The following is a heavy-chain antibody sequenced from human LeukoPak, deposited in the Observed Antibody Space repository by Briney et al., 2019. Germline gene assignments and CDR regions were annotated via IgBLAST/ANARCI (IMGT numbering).Heavy chain of an antibody. CDR3: AKYASSTNYYFGLDV. Sequence: PGRSLRLSCTASGFTFSSYGMHWVRQAPGKGLEWVAVIWYDGSNKYCADSVKGRFTISRDNSKKTVYLQVNSLRAEDTAVYYCAKYASSTNYYFGLDVWGQGTTVTVSS. V-gene: IGHV3-33*06. CDR2: IWYDGSNK. D-gene: IGHD2-2*01. J-gene: IGHJ6*02. CDR1: GFTFSSYG.